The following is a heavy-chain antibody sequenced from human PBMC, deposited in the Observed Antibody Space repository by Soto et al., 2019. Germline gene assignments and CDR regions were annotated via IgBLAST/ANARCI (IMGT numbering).Heavy chain of an antibody. D-gene: IGHD1-7*01. V-gene: IGHV6-1*01. CDR2: TYYRSRWYN. Sequence: QTPSLTCAISGDSISSNSSAWNWIRLSPSRGLEWLARTYYRSRWYNDYAVSVRSRITVNPDTSKNQFSLQLTSVTPEDTAVYYCAGTSSHQWYYMDVWGKGTTVTVSS. CDR1: GDSISSNSSA. J-gene: IGHJ6*03. CDR3: AGTSSHQWYYMDV.